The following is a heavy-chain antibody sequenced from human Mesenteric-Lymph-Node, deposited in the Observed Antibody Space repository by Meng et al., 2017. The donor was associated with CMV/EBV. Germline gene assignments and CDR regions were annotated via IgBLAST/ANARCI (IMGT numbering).Heavy chain of an antibody. D-gene: IGHD3-22*01. Sequence: QVQLRQWGAGLLKPSETLPLTCAVYGGSFSSYYWGWIRQPPGKGLEWIGSIYYSGSTYYNPSLKSRVTISVDTSKNQFSLKLSSVTAADTAVYYCARDGDYYDSSGYNPFDYWGQGTLVTVSS. V-gene: IGHV4-34*01. CDR2: IYYSGST. J-gene: IGHJ4*02. CDR1: GGSFSSYY. CDR3: ARDGDYYDSSGYNPFDY.